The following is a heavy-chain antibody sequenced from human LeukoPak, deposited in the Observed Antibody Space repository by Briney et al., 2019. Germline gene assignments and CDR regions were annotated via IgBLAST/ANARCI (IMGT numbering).Heavy chain of an antibody. CDR2: ISSSSSYI. D-gene: IGHD3-3*01. J-gene: IGHJ4*02. CDR3: AKASGWSGPLSDY. CDR1: GFTFSSYS. V-gene: IGHV3-21*01. Sequence: TGGSLRLSCAASGFTFSSYSMNWVRQAPGKGLEWVSSISSSSSYIYYADSVKGRFTISRDNAKNSLYLQMNSLRAEDTAVYYCAKASGWSGPLSDYWGQGTLVTVSS.